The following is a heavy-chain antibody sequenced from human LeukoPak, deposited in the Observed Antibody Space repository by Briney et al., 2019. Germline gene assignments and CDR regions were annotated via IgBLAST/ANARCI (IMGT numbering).Heavy chain of an antibody. CDR2: ISYDGSNK. Sequence: GGSLGLSCAASGFTFSSYGMRWVRQAPGKGLEWVAVISYDGSNKYYADSVKGRFTISRDNSKNTLYLQMNSLRAEDTAVYYCAAVEMATIGPFDYWGQGTLVTVSS. CDR1: GFTFSSYG. D-gene: IGHD5-24*01. V-gene: IGHV3-30*03. J-gene: IGHJ4*02. CDR3: AAVEMATIGPFDY.